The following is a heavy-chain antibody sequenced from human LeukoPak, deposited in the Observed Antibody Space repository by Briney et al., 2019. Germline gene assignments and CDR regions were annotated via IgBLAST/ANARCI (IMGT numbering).Heavy chain of an antibody. V-gene: IGHV4-38-2*02. D-gene: IGHD2-21*02. Sequence: SETLSLTCTVSGYSISSGYYWAWIRQPAGKGLEWIGSIYHYGSTFYNPSLKSRVTISVDTSKNQFSLNLSSVTAADTAVYYCARIPSTVLTAAFDYWGQGTLVTVSS. J-gene: IGHJ4*02. CDR1: GYSISSGYY. CDR2: IYHYGST. CDR3: ARIPSTVLTAAFDY.